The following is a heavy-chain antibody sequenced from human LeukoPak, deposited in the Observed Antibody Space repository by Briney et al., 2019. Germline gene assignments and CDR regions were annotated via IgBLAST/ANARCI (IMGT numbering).Heavy chain of an antibody. D-gene: IGHD2-2*01. Sequence: GESLKISCKGSGYDFTTYWIGWVRQMPGQGLEWMGIIYPGDSDIRNSPSFQGQVTISADKSISTVYLQWSSLKASDTAIYYCERDGPVPATADAFDIWGQGTMVTVSS. CDR1: GYDFTTYW. CDR3: ERDGPVPATADAFDI. CDR2: IYPGDSDI. V-gene: IGHV5-51*01. J-gene: IGHJ3*02.